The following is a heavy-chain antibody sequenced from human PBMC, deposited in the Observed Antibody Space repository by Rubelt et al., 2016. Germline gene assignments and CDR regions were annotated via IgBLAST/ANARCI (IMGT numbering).Heavy chain of an antibody. Sequence: QVQLQESGPGLVKPSQTLSLTCTVSGGSISSGGYYWSWIRQHPGKGLEWIGYIYYSGSTYYNPSLNSRVTISGDTSKNQFSLKLSSVTAADTAVYYCARNGGYSTYNYYGMDVWGQGTTVTVSS. CDR3: ARNGGYSTYNYYGMDV. V-gene: IGHV4-31*03. CDR1: GGSISSGGYY. D-gene: IGHD5-18*01. CDR2: IYYSGST. J-gene: IGHJ6*02.